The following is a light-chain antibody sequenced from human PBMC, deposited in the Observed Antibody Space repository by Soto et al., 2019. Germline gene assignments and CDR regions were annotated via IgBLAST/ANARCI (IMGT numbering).Light chain of an antibody. J-gene: IGKJ4*01. CDR1: QSISSSY. CDR2: AAS. Sequence: EIVLTQSPGTLSLSPGEGGTLSCRASQSISSSYLAWYQQKPGQSPRLLIYAASSRATGIPDRFSGSGSGTDFTLTISRLEPEDFAVYYCQQYGSSLGVTFGGGTKVEIK. CDR3: QQYGSSLGVT. V-gene: IGKV3-20*01.